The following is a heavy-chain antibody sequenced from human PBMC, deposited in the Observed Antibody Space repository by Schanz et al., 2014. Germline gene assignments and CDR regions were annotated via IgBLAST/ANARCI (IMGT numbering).Heavy chain of an antibody. CDR3: VKEGTVVSGSPRDY. CDR2: ISPSSSYI. V-gene: IGHV3-21*02. J-gene: IGHJ4*02. D-gene: IGHD3-10*01. Sequence: EVQLVESGGGLVRPGDSLRLSCAASGFTFSSYNINWVRQAPGKGLEYISSISPSSSYIYYADSVKGRFTISRDNAKNSLYLQMSSLRADDTAVYYCVKEGTVVSGSPRDYWGQGTLVTVSS. CDR1: GFTFSSYN.